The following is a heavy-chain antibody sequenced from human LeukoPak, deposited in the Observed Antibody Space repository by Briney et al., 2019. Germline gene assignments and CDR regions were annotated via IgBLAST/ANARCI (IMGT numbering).Heavy chain of an antibody. D-gene: IGHD3-9*01. J-gene: IGHJ5*02. CDR3: ARDVARYFDWLFPDWFDP. CDR2: IEQDGSEK. Sequence: PGGSLRLSCAVSGFTFSSYWMSWVRQAPGKGLEWVANIEQDGSEKYYVDSVKGRFTISRDNAKNSLYLQMNSLRAEDTAVYYCARDVARYFDWLFPDWFDPWGQGTLVTVSS. V-gene: IGHV3-7*01. CDR1: GFTFSSYW.